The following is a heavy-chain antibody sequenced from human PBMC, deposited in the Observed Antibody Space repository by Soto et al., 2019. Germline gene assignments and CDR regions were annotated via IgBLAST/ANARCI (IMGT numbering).Heavy chain of an antibody. CDR1: GGSISSGDYY. CDR2: IYYSGST. CDR3: ARGKGSDEENWFDP. Sequence: PSETLSLTCTVSGGSISSGDYYWSWIRQPPGKGLEWIGYIYYSGSTYYNPSLKSRVTISVDTSKNQFSLKLSSVTAADTAVYYCARGKGSDEENWFDPWGQGTLVTVSS. V-gene: IGHV4-30-4*01. J-gene: IGHJ5*02. D-gene: IGHD3-10*01.